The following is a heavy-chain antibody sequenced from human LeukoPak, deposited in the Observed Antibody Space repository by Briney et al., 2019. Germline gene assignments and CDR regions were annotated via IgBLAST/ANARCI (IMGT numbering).Heavy chain of an antibody. D-gene: IGHD2-2*01. J-gene: IGHJ5*02. CDR3: ARGSCSSTSCSWFDP. Sequence: SETLSLTCAVYGGSFSGYYWSWIRQPPGKGLEWIGEINHSGSTNYNPSLKSRVTISVDMSKNQFSLKLSSVTAADTAVYYCARGSCSSTSCSWFDPWGQGTLVTVSS. CDR1: GGSFSGYY. V-gene: IGHV4-34*01. CDR2: INHSGST.